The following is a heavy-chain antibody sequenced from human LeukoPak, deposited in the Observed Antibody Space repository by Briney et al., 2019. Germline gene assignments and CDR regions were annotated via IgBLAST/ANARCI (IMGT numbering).Heavy chain of an antibody. CDR1: GFTFSSYA. Sequence: PGGSLRLSCAASGFTFSSYAMHWVRQAPGKGLEWVAVISYDGSNKYYADSVKGRFTISRDNSKNTLYLQMNGLRAEDTAVYYCARDIPDGSGTPDYWGQGSLVTVSS. V-gene: IGHV3-30-3*01. J-gene: IGHJ4*02. CDR2: ISYDGSNK. CDR3: ARDIPDGSGTPDY. D-gene: IGHD3-10*01.